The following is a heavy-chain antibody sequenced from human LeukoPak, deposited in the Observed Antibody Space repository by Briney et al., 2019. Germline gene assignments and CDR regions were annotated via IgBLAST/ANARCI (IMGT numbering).Heavy chain of an antibody. V-gene: IGHV4-4*07. CDR1: GGSISSYY. D-gene: IGHD6-6*01. Sequence: SETLSLTCTVSGGSISSYYWSWLRQPAGQGLQWIGRIYTSGSTDYNPSLGSRVTISVATSKNQFSLKLSSVTAADTAVYYCAREGSMTARPFVSIDYWGQGTLVTVSS. CDR2: IYTSGST. CDR3: AREGSMTARPFVSIDY. J-gene: IGHJ4*02.